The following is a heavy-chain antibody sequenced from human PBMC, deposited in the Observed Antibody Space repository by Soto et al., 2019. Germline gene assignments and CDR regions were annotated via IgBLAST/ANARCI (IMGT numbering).Heavy chain of an antibody. CDR3: ARDRARPGYPTGYYYYGMDV. V-gene: IGHV1-69*13. CDR1: GGTFSSYA. J-gene: IGHJ6*02. CDR2: IIPIFGTA. D-gene: IGHD3-9*01. Sequence: AVKVSCKASGGTFSSYAISWVRQAPGQGLEWMGGIIPIFGTANYAQKFQGRVTITADESTSTAYMELSSLRSEDTAVYYCARDRARPGYPTGYYYYGMDVWGQGTTVTVSS.